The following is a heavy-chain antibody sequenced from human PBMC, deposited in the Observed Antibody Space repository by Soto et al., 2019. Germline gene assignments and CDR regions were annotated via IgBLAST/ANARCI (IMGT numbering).Heavy chain of an antibody. CDR2: IIPMIGLT. CDR1: GGIFTSFG. J-gene: IGHJ4*02. V-gene: IGHV1-69*12. CDR3: ARDRRYGLIN. D-gene: IGHD2-15*01. Sequence: QVQLVQSGAEVKKPGSSVRVSCKASGGIFTSFGFNWVRQAPGQGLEWMGGIIPMIGLTNHSQKLQDRINMNAEDSTHTVYMDLSRLISQDTAIYYCARDRRYGLINWGQGTLLTLSS.